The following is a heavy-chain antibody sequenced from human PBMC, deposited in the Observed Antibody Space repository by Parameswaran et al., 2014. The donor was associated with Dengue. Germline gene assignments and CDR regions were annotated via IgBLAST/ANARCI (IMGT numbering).Heavy chain of an antibody. CDR3: AKDCGYSGYDCAFDI. CDR2: ISGSGGST. D-gene: IGHD5-12*01. V-gene: IGHV3-23*01. Sequence: PGKGLEWVSAISGSGGSTYYADSVKGRFTISRDNSKNTLYLQMNSLRAEDTAVYYCAKDCGYSGYDCAFDIWGQGTMVTVSS. J-gene: IGHJ3*02.